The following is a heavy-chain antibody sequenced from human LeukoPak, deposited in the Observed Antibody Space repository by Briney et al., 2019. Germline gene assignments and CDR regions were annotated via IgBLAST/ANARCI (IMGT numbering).Heavy chain of an antibody. D-gene: IGHD1-1*01. J-gene: IGHJ4*02. CDR1: GVSISGSY. CDR2: IYYSGST. Sequence: SETLPLTCTVSGVSISGSYWSWIRQLPGKGLEWIGYIYYSGSTNYNPSLKSRVTISVDTSRNQFSLKLSSVTAADTAVYYCARKTTGTMSPYFDYWGQGTLVTVSS. CDR3: ARKTTGTMSPYFDY. V-gene: IGHV4-59*01.